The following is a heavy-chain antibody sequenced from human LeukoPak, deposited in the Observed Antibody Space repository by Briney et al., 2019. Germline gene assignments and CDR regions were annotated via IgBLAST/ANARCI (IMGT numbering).Heavy chain of an antibody. V-gene: IGHV1-2*02. CDR2: INPKNGGT. J-gene: IGHJ4*02. Sequence: ASVKVSCKASRNIFTGYFIHWVRQAPGQGLEWMGWINPKNGGTNPAEKFQGRVTMTRDTSLSTAFMELTGLTSDDTAVYFCAREPPYTGHCDITTCDVSRFDLWGQGTLVTVSS. D-gene: IGHD2-2*01. CDR1: RNIFTGYF. CDR3: AREPPYTGHCDITTCDVSRFDL.